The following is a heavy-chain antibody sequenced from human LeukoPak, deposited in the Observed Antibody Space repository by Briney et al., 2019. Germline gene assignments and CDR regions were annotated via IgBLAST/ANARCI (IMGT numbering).Heavy chain of an antibody. Sequence: AGGSLRLSCVASGFIFSTYAMNWVRQAPGKGLEWVSNLCCSDINTYYADSVKGRFTISRDNAKNTLYLEMNSLRAEDTAVYYCSRDLRGRDDYWGQGTLVSVSS. CDR3: SRDLRGRDDY. V-gene: IGHV3-23*01. CDR1: GFIFSTYA. CDR2: LCCSDINT. J-gene: IGHJ4*02. D-gene: IGHD5-24*01.